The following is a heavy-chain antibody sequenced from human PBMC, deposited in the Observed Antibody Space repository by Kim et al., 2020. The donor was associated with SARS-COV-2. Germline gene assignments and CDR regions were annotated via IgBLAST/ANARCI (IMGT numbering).Heavy chain of an antibody. V-gene: IGHV1-69*13. CDR1: GGTFSSYA. Sequence: SVKVSCKASGGTFSSYAISWVRQAPGQGLEWMGGIIPIFGTANYAQKFQGRVTITADESTSTAYMELSSLRSEDTAVYYCARDQIRFLDIYYYYYYMDVWGKGTTVTVSS. CDR3: ARDQIRFLDIYYYYYYMDV. J-gene: IGHJ6*03. D-gene: IGHD3-3*01. CDR2: IIPIFGTA.